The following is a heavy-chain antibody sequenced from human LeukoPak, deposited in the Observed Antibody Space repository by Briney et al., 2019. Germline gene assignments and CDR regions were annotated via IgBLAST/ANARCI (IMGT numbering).Heavy chain of an antibody. CDR2: IKQDGSEK. V-gene: IGHV3-7*01. Sequence: AGGSLRLSCAASGFTFSSYWMSWVRQAPGKGLEWVANIKQDGSEKYYVDSVKGRFTISRGNAKNSLYLQMNSLRAEDTAVYYCARPTYSSGWYLKYWGQGTLVTVSS. J-gene: IGHJ4*02. D-gene: IGHD6-19*01. CDR1: GFTFSSYW. CDR3: ARPTYSSGWYLKY.